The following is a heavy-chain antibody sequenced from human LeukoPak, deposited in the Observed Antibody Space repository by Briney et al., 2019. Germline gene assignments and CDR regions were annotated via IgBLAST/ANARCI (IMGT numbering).Heavy chain of an antibody. Sequence: ASVKVSCKVSGYTFTNYGISWVRQAPGQGLEWMGWISAYNGDTNYAQKLQGRVTMTTDTSTSTAYMELRSLRSDDTAVYYCARGLGSGYDYYFDYWGQGTLVTVSS. CDR2: ISAYNGDT. CDR1: GYTFTNYG. J-gene: IGHJ4*02. V-gene: IGHV1-18*01. CDR3: ARGLGSGYDYYFDY. D-gene: IGHD5-12*01.